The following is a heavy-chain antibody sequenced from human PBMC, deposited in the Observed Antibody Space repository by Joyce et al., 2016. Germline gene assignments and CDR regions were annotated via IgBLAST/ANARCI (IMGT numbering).Heavy chain of an antibody. CDR1: GFTFSSYW. CDR3: ARDPGWNYYTRVFDI. V-gene: IGHV3-7*04. D-gene: IGHD1-7*01. CDR2: IKQDGSEK. Sequence: EVQLVESGGGLVQPGGSLRLSCAASGFTFSSYWMSWVRQAPGKGLGWVANIKQDGSEKYYVDSVKGRFTISRDNAKNSLYLQMNSLRAEDTAVYYCARDPGWNYYTRVFDIWGQGTMVTVSS. J-gene: IGHJ3*02.